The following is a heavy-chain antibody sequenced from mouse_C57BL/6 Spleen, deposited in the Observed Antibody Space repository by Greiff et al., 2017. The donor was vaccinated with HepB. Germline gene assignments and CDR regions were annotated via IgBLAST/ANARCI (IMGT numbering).Heavy chain of an antibody. Sequence: QVHVKQSGAELVKPGASVKLSCKASGYTFTEYTIHWVKQRSGQGLEWIGWFYPGSGSIKYNEKFKDKATLTADKSSSTVYMELSRLTSEDSAVYFCARHEEGAYYSNSFFDYWGQGTTLTVSS. V-gene: IGHV1-62-2*01. CDR2: FYPGSGSI. J-gene: IGHJ2*01. CDR1: GYTFTEYT. CDR3: ARHEEGAYYSNSFFDY. D-gene: IGHD2-5*01.